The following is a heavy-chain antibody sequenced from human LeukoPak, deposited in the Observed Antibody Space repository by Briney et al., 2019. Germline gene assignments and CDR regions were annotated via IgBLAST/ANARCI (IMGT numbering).Heavy chain of an antibody. D-gene: IGHD3-22*01. J-gene: IGHJ4*02. Sequence: GGSLRLSCVASGFTFSSYAMTWVRQAPGKGLEWVSAIHGSGGGTYYADSAKGRFTISRENSKNTLYLQMKSLRAEDTAVYFCAKGTSNNYDSSGYYYWGQGTLVTVSS. CDR2: IHGSGGGT. CDR1: GFTFSSYA. V-gene: IGHV3-23*01. CDR3: AKGTSNNYDSSGYYY.